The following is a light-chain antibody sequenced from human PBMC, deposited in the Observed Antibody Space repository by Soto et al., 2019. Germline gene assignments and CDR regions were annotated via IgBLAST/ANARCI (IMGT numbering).Light chain of an antibody. J-gene: IGKJ4*01. CDR3: QQYYSTPHT. Sequence: DIVMTQSPDSLAVSLGERATINCKSSQSVLYSSNNKNYLAWYQQKPGQPPKLLIYWVSTRESGVPDRFSGSGSGTDFTLTISSLQAEDVEVYYCQQYYSTPHTFGGGTKVESK. CDR1: QSVLYSSNNKNY. CDR2: WVS. V-gene: IGKV4-1*01.